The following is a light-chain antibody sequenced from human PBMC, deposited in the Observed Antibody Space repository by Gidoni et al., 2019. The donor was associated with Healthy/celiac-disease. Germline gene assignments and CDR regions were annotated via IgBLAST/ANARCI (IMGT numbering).Light chain of an antibody. V-gene: IGKV1-39*01. CDR3: QQSYSTLGT. CDR2: AAS. CDR1: QSISSY. Sequence: DIQMTKSPSSLSASVGDRVTITCRASQSISSYLNWYQQKPGKAPKLLIYAASSLQRGVPSRFSGSGSGTDFTLTISSLQPEDFATYYCQQSYSTLGTFXPXTKVDIK. J-gene: IGKJ3*01.